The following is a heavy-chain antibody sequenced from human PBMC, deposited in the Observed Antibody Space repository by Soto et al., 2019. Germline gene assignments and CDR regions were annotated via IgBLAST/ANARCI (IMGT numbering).Heavy chain of an antibody. CDR1: GFTISKYW. V-gene: IGHV3-7*01. Sequence: LRLSCAASGFTISKYWMSWVRQAPGKGLEWVANIKQDGSERYSVDSVKGRFTISRDNAKNSLYLQMSSLRAEDTALYYCARERQQLAGPFDSWGQGTLVTVSS. CDR2: IKQDGSER. CDR3: ARERQQLAGPFDS. J-gene: IGHJ4*02. D-gene: IGHD6-13*01.